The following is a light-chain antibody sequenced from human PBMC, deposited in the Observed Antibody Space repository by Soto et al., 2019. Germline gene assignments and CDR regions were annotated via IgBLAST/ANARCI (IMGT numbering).Light chain of an antibody. Sequence: DMPMTQSPSTLSACVGDGVTITGLASQSISSWLAWYQQKPGKAPKLLIYKASSLESGVPSRFSGSGSGTEFTLTISSLQPDDFATYYCQQYNSYSPWTFGQGTKV. V-gene: IGKV1-5*03. CDR1: QSISSW. CDR2: KAS. CDR3: QQYNSYSPWT. J-gene: IGKJ1*01.